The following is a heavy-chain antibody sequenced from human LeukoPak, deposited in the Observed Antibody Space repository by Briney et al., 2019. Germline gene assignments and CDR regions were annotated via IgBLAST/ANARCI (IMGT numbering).Heavy chain of an antibody. V-gene: IGHV4-38-2*02. CDR1: GYSISSGYY. CDR3: ARDITSAFDI. D-gene: IGHD3-10*01. J-gene: IGHJ3*02. CDR2: ISYSGST. Sequence: PSETLSLTCTVSGYSISSGYYWGWIRQPPGKGLEWIGSISYSGSTYYNPSLKSRVTISVDTSKNQFSLKLSSVTAADTAVYYCARDITSAFDIWGQGTMVTVSS.